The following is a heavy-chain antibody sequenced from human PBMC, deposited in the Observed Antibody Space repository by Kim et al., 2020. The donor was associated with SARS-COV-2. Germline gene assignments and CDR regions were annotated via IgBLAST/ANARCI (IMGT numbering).Heavy chain of an antibody. J-gene: IGHJ4*02. Sequence: SETLSLTCAVYGGSFSGYYWSWIRQPPGKGLEWIGEINHSGSTNYNPSLKSRVTISVDTSKNQFSLKLSSVTAADTAVYYCARFGGVAARHRAFDYWGQGTLVTVSS. D-gene: IGHD6-6*01. V-gene: IGHV4-34*01. CDR3: ARFGGVAARHRAFDY. CDR1: GGSFSGYY. CDR2: INHSGST.